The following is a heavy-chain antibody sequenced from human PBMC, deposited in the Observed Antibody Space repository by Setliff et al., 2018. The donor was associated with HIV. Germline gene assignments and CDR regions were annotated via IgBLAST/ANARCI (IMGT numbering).Heavy chain of an antibody. J-gene: IGHJ4*02. V-gene: IGHV3-23*01. CDR2: ISGSGVST. CDR1: GFTFNNHA. CDR3: ASWAGTTPATTFFGPIDY. Sequence: GGSLRLSCAASGFTFNNHAVTWFRQAPGKGLEWVSGISGSGVSTYYADSVKGRFAISRDNSKNTLYLQMNSLRAEDTAIYYCASWAGTTPATTFFGPIDYWGQGTLVTVSS. D-gene: IGHD4-17*01.